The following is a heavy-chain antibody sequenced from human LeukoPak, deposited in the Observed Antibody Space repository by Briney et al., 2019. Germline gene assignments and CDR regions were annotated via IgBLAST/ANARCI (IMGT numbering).Heavy chain of an antibody. J-gene: IGHJ4*02. CDR3: ARDVRWEFFPFDY. CDR1: GYTFTTYG. Sequence: ASVKVSCKASGYTFTTYGMSWVRQAPGQGLERMRWINTNTGNPTYVQGFTGRFVFSLDTSVSTAYLQINSLKAEDTAVYYCARDVRWEFFPFDYWGQGTLVTVSS. V-gene: IGHV7-4-1*02. D-gene: IGHD1-26*01. CDR2: INTNTGNP.